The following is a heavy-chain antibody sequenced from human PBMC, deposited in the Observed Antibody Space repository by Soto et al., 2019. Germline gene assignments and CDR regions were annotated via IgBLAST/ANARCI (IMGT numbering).Heavy chain of an antibody. D-gene: IGHD6-19*01. CDR2: IYDRGST. CDR3: ARHGYTSGRTYFDY. V-gene: IGHV4-39*01. J-gene: IGHJ4*02. Sequence: SETLSLTCTVSGGSISSSSYYWGWIRQPPGKGLEWIGSIYDRGSTYSNPSLKSRLTTSLDTSKNQFSLKLTSVTAADTAVYYCARHGYTSGRTYFDYWGQGTLVTVSS. CDR1: GGSISSSSYY.